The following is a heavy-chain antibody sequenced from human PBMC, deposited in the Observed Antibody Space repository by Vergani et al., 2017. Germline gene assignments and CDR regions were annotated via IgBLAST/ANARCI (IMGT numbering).Heavy chain of an antibody. D-gene: IGHD6-6*01. CDR1: GFTFSSYS. CDR2: ISSSSSYI. V-gene: IGHV3-21*04. J-gene: IGHJ4*02. CDR3: AKDSDIEYSSSGLDY. Sequence: EVQLVESGGGLVKPGGSLRLSCAASGFTFSSYSMNWVRQAPGKGLEWVSSISSSSSYIYYADSVKGRFTISRDNAKNSLYLHMNSLRAEDTALYYCAKDSDIEYSSSGLDYWGQGTLVTVSS.